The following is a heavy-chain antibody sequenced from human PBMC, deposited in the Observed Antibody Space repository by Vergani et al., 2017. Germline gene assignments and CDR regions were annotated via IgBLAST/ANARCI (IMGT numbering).Heavy chain of an antibody. D-gene: IGHD2-2*01. CDR2: INPNSGGT. Sequence: QVQLVQSGAEVKKPGASVKVSCKASGYTFTGYYMHWVRQAPGQGLEWMGWINPNSGGTNYAQKFQGRVTITRDTSISTAYMELSRLSSDDTAVYYCARDILNIVVVPAANILGLDYWGQGTLVTVSS. V-gene: IGHV1-2*02. CDR1: GYTFTGYY. CDR3: ARDILNIVVVPAANILGLDY. J-gene: IGHJ4*02.